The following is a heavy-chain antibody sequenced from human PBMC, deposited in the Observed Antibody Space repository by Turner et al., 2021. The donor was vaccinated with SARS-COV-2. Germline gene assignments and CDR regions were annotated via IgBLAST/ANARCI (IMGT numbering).Heavy chain of an antibody. V-gene: IGHV4-39*01. J-gene: IGHJ4*02. CDR1: GGSISTTNHY. Sequence: QLQLQESGPGLVKPSETLSLTCAVSGGSISTTNHYWGWIRQPPGKCLEWIGSISYTGMTFYPPSLKSRVTLSMDTSKNHFSLKVTSVTAADTAVYYCARQGGVDYWGQGTLVTVSS. CDR3: ARQGGVDY. CDR2: ISYTGMT.